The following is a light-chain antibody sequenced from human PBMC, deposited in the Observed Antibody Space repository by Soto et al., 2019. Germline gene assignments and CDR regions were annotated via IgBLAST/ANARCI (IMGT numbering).Light chain of an antibody. Sequence: QSVLTQPPSVSEAPGQRVTISRSGSSSNIGNHGVNWYQQLPGKAPKLLISYDDLVASGVSDRFSGSKSGTSASLAISGLQSEDEADYCAAWDGSLKAPVFGGGTKLTVL. CDR2: YDD. J-gene: IGLJ2*01. CDR1: SSNIGNHG. CDR3: AAWDGSLKAPV. V-gene: IGLV1-36*01.